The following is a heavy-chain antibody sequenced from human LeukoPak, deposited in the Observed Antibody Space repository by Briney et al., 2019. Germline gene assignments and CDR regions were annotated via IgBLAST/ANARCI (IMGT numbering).Heavy chain of an antibody. D-gene: IGHD6-19*01. J-gene: IGHJ4*02. CDR2: IHYTGTT. V-gene: IGHV4-59*11. CDR1: GGSISNHY. Sequence: PSETLSLTCTVSGGSISNHYWSWIRQTPGKGLEWIGYIHYTGTTNYNPTLKSRVTISVDMSKNQFPLNIDSVTAADTAVYYCARGGWSLDFWGQGTLVTVSS. CDR3: ARGGWSLDF.